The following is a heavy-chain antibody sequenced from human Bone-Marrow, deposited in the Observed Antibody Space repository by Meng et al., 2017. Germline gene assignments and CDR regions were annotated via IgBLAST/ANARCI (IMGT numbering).Heavy chain of an antibody. J-gene: IGHJ4*02. CDR3: ARELVDDDY. V-gene: IGHV3-30*04. CDR1: GFTFSSYA. D-gene: IGHD3/OR15-3a*01. Sequence: VQLLGHWGVWVQPGTLLRLLCSASGFTFSSYAMHWVRQAPGKGLEWVAVISYDGSNKYYADSVKGRFTISRDNSKNTLYLQMNSLRAEDTAVYYCARELVDDDYWGQGTLVTVSS. CDR2: ISYDGSNK.